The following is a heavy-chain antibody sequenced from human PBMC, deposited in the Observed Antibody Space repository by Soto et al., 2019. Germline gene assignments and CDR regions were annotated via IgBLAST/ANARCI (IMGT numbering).Heavy chain of an antibody. CDR1: GFTFSSYS. Sequence: EVQLVESGGGLVQPGGSLRLSCAASGFTFSSYSMNWVRQAPGKGLEWVSYISSSSSTIHYSDSVKGRFTISRDNAKNSRYLQMNSLRAEDTAVYYCARDSPRYRGSYPPDYLGQGTLVTVSS. CDR2: ISSSSSTI. CDR3: ARDSPRYRGSYPPDY. V-gene: IGHV3-48*01. D-gene: IGHD1-26*01. J-gene: IGHJ4*02.